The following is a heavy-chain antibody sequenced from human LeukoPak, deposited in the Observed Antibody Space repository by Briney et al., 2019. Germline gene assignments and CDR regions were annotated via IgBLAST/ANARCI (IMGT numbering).Heavy chain of an antibody. CDR1: GYTFTSYA. Sequence: ASVKVSCKASGYTFTSYAMHWVRQAPGQRLEWMGWINAGNGNTKYSQKFQGRVTITRDTSASTAYMELSSLRSEDTAVYYCARGQQLFPYNWFDPWGQGTLVTVSS. CDR2: INAGNGNT. V-gene: IGHV1-3*01. D-gene: IGHD6-13*01. J-gene: IGHJ5*02. CDR3: ARGQQLFPYNWFDP.